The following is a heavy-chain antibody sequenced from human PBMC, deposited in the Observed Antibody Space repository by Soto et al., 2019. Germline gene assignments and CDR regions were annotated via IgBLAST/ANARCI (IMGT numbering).Heavy chain of an antibody. J-gene: IGHJ4*02. CDR2: VYYRGRS. D-gene: IGHD4-17*01. CDR1: GGSVTNSSYY. V-gene: IGHV4-39*01. CDR3: VSQRTTVPTQACFDY. Sequence: SETLSLTCTVSGGSVTNSSYYWGWIRQSPGKGLGWIGSVYYRGRSYSKSSVKSRVTISVDTSKSRFSLSLNSVTASDTAVYFCVSQRTTVPTQACFDYWGPGALVTVSS.